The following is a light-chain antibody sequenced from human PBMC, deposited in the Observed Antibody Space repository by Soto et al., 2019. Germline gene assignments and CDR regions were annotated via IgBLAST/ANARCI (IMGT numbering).Light chain of an antibody. Sequence: QSVLTQPPSVSAAPRQKDTISCSGSSSNVGNNYISWYQQLPGAAPKLLIYEDNKRPSGIPDRFSGSKSGTSATLRIAGLQTGDEADYYCGSWDTSLSAEVFGGGTKLTVL. V-gene: IGLV1-51*02. CDR3: GSWDTSLSAEV. CDR2: EDN. J-gene: IGLJ3*02. CDR1: SSNVGNNY.